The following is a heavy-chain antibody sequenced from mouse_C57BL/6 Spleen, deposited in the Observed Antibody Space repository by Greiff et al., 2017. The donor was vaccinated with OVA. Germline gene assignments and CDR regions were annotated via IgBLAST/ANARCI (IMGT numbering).Heavy chain of an antibody. J-gene: IGHJ2*01. CDR2: IDPSDSYT. CDR3: ARFFNDEGYYDY. CDR1: GYTFTSYW. Sequence: VQLQQPGAELVMPGASVKLSCKASGYTFTSYWMHWVKQRPGQGLEWIGEIDPSDSYTNYNQKFKGKSTLTVDKSSSTAYMQLSSLTSEDSAVYYCARFFNDEGYYDYWGQGTTLTVSS. D-gene: IGHD2-3*01. V-gene: IGHV1-69*01.